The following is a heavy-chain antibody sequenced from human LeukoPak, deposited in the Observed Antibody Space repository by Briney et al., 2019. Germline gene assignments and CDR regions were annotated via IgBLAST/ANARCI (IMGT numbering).Heavy chain of an antibody. V-gene: IGHV4-39*01. Sequence: PSETLTLTCTVSGGSVSSTTYFWSWIRQPPGKGLEWIASINYSGSTYYNPSLKSRVTISVDTSENQFSLKLSSVTAADTAVYYCARYVVYGSGRYYFDYWGQGTLVTVSS. D-gene: IGHD3-10*01. J-gene: IGHJ4*02. CDR1: GGSVSSTTYF. CDR3: ARYVVYGSGRYYFDY. CDR2: INYSGST.